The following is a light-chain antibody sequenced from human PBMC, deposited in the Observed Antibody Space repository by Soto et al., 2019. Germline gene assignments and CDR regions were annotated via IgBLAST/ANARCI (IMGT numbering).Light chain of an antibody. V-gene: IGKV1-8*01. CDR1: DDILSY. J-gene: IGKJ2*01. CDR2: AVS. CDR3: QQYFDYPYT. Sequence: AIRMTQSPSSLSASAGDRVTITCRASDDILSYLAWYQQQPGKAPKLLIYAVSTLQNGVPSRFSGSGSATDFTLTISRLQSEDFATYYCQQYFDYPYTFGQGTKLEIK.